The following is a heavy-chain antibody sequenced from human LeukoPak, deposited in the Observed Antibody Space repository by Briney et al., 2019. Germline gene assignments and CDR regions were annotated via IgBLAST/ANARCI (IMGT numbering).Heavy chain of an antibody. V-gene: IGHV3-23*01. J-gene: IGHJ6*02. Sequence: PGGSLRLSCAASGFTFRGYAMSWVRQAPGKGLEWVSAISGSGGSTYYADSVKGRFTISRDNSKNTLYLQMNSLRAEDTAVYYCCGSTYYYYYGMDVWGQGTTVTVSS. D-gene: IGHD2-2*01. CDR3: CGSTYYYYYGMDV. CDR1: GFTFRGYA. CDR2: ISGSGGST.